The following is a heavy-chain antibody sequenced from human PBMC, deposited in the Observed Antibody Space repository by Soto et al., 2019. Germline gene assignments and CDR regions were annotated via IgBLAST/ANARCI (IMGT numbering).Heavy chain of an antibody. V-gene: IGHV3-23*01. D-gene: IGHD3-3*01. CDR2: ITGSGDKT. CDR3: AKGKTLECRSDY. CDR1: GFTFSSHS. Sequence: EVQLLESGGGLVQPGGSLRLSCAASGFTFSSHSMYWVRQAPGRGLEWVSGITGSGDKTYYPDSVKGRFTMSRDNSKNTVYLQMSSQGPEDTGFYYCAKGKTLECRSDYWGQGILLTVS. J-gene: IGHJ4*02.